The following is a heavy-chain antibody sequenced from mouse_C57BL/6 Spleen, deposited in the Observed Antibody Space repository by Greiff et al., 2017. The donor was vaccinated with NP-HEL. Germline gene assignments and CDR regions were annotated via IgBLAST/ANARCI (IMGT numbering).Heavy chain of an antibody. Sequence: VQLQQSGAELVRPGASVTLSCKASGYTFTDYEMHWVKQTPVHGLEWIGAIDPETGGTAYNQKFKGKAILTADKSSSTAYMELRSLTSEDSAVYYCTRTTVERGYFDVWGTGTTVTVSS. J-gene: IGHJ1*03. CDR1: GYTFTDYE. CDR3: TRTTVERGYFDV. CDR2: IDPETGGT. V-gene: IGHV1-15*01. D-gene: IGHD1-1*01.